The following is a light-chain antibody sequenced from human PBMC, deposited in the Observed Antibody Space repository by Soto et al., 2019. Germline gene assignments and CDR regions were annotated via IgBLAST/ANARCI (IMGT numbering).Light chain of an antibody. J-gene: IGKJ1*01. CDR2: GVF. CDR3: QQYSNWLAWT. Sequence: EIVMTQSPATLSVSPGERATLSCRASQSVFSNLAWYRQKPGQAPRLLIYGVFTRATGIPARFSGSGSGTEFTLTISSLQSEDSAVYYCQQYSNWLAWTFGQGTKVEIK. CDR1: QSVFSN. V-gene: IGKV3-15*01.